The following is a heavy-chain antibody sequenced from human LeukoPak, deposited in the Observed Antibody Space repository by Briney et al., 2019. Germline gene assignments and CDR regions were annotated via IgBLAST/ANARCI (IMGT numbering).Heavy chain of an antibody. CDR2: ISYDGSNK. CDR1: GFTFSSYA. CDR3: ARAQTRVVPAAIVY. V-gene: IGHV3-30*04. Sequence: GRSLRLSCAASGFTFSSYAMHWVRQAPGKGLEWVAVISYDGSNKYYADSVKGRFTISRDNAKDSLYLQMNSLRAEDTDVYYCARAQTRVVPAAIVYWGQGTLVTVSS. D-gene: IGHD2-2*02. J-gene: IGHJ4*02.